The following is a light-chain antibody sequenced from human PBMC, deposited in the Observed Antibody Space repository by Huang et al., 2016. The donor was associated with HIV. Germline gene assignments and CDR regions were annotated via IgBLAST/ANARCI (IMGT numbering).Light chain of an antibody. CDR2: GAS. CDR1: QTVIKN. Sequence: VSPGERVTLSCRASQTVIKNLAWYQQRPGQPPRLLVYGASVRAAGVPDRFSGSGSGTDFTLPITSLQSEDFVIYYCQQYNRWPPLTFGRGTKVETK. CDR3: QQYNRWPPLT. J-gene: IGKJ4*01. V-gene: IGKV3-15*01.